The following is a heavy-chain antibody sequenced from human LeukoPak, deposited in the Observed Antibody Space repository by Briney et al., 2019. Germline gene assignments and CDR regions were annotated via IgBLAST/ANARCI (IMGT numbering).Heavy chain of an antibody. CDR1: GXTXXSXX. CDR2: ISAYNGNT. CDR3: ARVRAPTRYFDY. V-gene: IGHV1-18*01. Sequence: ASVKVSCKASGXTXXSXXXXXXRXXXXXXXXXMGWISAYNGNTNYAQKLQGRVTMTTDTSTSTAYMELRSLRSDDTAVYYCARVRAPTRYFDYWGQGTLVTVSS. J-gene: IGHJ4*02. D-gene: IGHD1-1*01.